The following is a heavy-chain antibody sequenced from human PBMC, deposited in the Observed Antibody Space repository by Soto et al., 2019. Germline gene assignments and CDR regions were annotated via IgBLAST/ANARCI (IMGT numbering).Heavy chain of an antibody. V-gene: IGHV1-69*13. Sequence: ASVKVSCKASGGTFSSYAISWVRQAPGQGLEWMGGIIPIFGTANYAQKFQGRVTITADESTSTAYMELSSLRSEDTAVYYCARGDNTAQNCDYWGQGTLVTVSS. D-gene: IGHD5-18*01. J-gene: IGHJ4*02. CDR2: IIPIFGTA. CDR1: GGTFSSYA. CDR3: ARGDNTAQNCDY.